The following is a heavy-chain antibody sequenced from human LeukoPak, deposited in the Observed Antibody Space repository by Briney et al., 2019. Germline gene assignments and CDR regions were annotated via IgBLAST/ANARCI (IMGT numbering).Heavy chain of an antibody. J-gene: IGHJ5*02. D-gene: IGHD3-10*01. V-gene: IGHV3-30*04. CDR1: GFTFSSYA. Sequence: QPGRSLRLSCAASGFTFSSYAMPWVRQAPGKGLEWVAVISYDGSNKYYADSVKGRFTISRDNSKNTLYLQMNSLRAEDTAVYYCARRGSLWYQTDWFDPWGQGTLVTVSS. CDR3: ARRGSLWYQTDWFDP. CDR2: ISYDGSNK.